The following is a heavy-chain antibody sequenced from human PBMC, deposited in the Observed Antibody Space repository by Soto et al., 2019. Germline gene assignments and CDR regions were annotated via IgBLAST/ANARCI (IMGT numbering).Heavy chain of an antibody. D-gene: IGHD6-19*01. J-gene: IGHJ4*02. CDR2: ISYDGSNI. CDR1: GFTFSSYS. CDR3: ARVYSSLDYGIDY. V-gene: IGHV3-30-3*01. Sequence: GGSLRLSCAASGFTFSSYSMHWVRQAPGKGLEWVAVISYDGSNIYYAGSVKGRFTISRDTSKSMLYLQMNSLRPEDTAVYYCARVYSSLDYGIDYWGQGTLVTVSS.